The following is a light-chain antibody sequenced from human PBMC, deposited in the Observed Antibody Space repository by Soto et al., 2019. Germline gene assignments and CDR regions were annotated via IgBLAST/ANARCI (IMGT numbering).Light chain of an antibody. V-gene: IGKV2-28*01. Sequence: DIVMTQIPVSLPVTPGEPASISCKSSQSLLHSHGYSYMDWYLQKPGQSPQLLIYFGSYRASGVPDRFSGSGSGTNFTLRISRVETDDFGIYYCMQALQVPITFGQGTRLEIK. J-gene: IGKJ5*01. CDR1: QSLLHSHGYSY. CDR2: FGS. CDR3: MQALQVPIT.